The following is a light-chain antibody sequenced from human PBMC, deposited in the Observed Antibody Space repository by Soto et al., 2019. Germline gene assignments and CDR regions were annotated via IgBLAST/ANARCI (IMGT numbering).Light chain of an antibody. CDR1: QSVSTNY. V-gene: IGKV3-20*01. J-gene: IGKJ1*01. CDR3: QQYGSSPPT. Sequence: EIVLTQSPGTLSLSPGERATLSCRASQSVSTNYLAWYQRKPGQAPRLLIYGASSRATGIPDRFSGSGSGTDFTLTNTSLEPEDFAVYYCQQYGSSPPTFGQGTKVEIK. CDR2: GAS.